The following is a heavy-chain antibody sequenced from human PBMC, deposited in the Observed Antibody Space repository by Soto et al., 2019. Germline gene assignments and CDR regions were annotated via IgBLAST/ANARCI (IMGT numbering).Heavy chain of an antibody. CDR3: AKDPSTGSADF. Sequence: PVGSRRISGVASGLSFSAFGMTWVRQAPGKGLEWVSTLHREGTNTHYADSVKGRFTISRDNSKDTLYLEMNSLRAEETAIYFCAKDPSTGSADFWGQGILVTVSS. J-gene: IGHJ4*02. D-gene: IGHD3-9*01. V-gene: IGHV3-23*01. CDR2: LHREGTNT. CDR1: GLSFSAFG.